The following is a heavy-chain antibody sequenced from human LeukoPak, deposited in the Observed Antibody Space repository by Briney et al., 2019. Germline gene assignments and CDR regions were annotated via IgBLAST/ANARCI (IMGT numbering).Heavy chain of an antibody. Sequence: PSETLSLTCTVSGGSISSYHWSWIRQPPGKGLEWIGYLYSSGNTNYNPSLKSRVTISLDTPKNQVSLRLTSVTAADTAVYYCARHVEVQLIDFYYSYMDVWGNGTTVTVSS. V-gene: IGHV4-59*08. D-gene: IGHD2-2*01. CDR2: LYSSGNT. CDR1: GGSISSYH. J-gene: IGHJ6*03. CDR3: ARHVEVQLIDFYYSYMDV.